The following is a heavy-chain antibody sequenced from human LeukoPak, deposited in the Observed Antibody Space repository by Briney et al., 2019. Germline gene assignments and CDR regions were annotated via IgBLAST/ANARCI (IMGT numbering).Heavy chain of an antibody. CDR2: INSDGIST. J-gene: IGHJ4*02. D-gene: IGHD3-22*01. V-gene: IGHV3-74*01. CDR1: GFTFSSYS. Sequence: GGSLRLSCAVSGFTFSSYSMNWVRQAPGKGLVWVSRINSDGISTSYADSVKGRFTIPRDNAKNTLYLQMNSLRAEDTAVYYCARDGNYYDSSGPADYWGQGTLVTVSS. CDR3: ARDGNYYDSSGPADY.